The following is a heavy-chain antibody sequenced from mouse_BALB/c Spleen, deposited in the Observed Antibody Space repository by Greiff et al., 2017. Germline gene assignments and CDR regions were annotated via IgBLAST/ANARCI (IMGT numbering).Heavy chain of an antibody. CDR2: IYPGDGDT. CDR3: ARWYHAMDY. V-gene: IGHV1-82*01. CDR1: GYAFSSSW. Sequence: VKLMESGPELVKPGASVKISCKASGYAFSSSWMNWVKQRPGQGLEWIGRIYPGDGDTNYNGKFKGKATLTADKSSSTAYMQLSSLTSVDSAVYFCARWYHAMDYWGQGTSVTVSS. J-gene: IGHJ4*01. D-gene: IGHD1-1*02.